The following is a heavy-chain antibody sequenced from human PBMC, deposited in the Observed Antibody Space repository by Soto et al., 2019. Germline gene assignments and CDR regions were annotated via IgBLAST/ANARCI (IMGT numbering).Heavy chain of an antibody. D-gene: IGHD2-2*01. Sequence: ASVKVSCKASGGTFSSYAISWVRQAPGQGLEWMGWISAYNGNTNYAQKLQGRVTMTTDTSTSTAYMELRSLRSDDTAVYYCARDSPLGYCSSTSCYLHYGMDVWGQGTTVTVSS. CDR3: ARDSPLGYCSSTSCYLHYGMDV. CDR2: ISAYNGNT. J-gene: IGHJ6*02. CDR1: GGTFSSYA. V-gene: IGHV1-18*01.